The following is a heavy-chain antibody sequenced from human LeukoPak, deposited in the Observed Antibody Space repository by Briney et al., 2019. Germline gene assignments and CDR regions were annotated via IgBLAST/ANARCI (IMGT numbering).Heavy chain of an antibody. D-gene: IGHD6-13*01. CDR3: ARGESSSYNPDY. CDR1: GFTFDDYG. CDR2: INWNGGST. V-gene: IGHV3-20*01. Sequence: GGSLRLSCAASGFTFDDYGMSWVRQAPEKGLEWVSGINWNGGSTGYADSVKGRFTISRDNAKNSLYLQMNSLRAEDTALYHCARGESSSYNPDYWGQGTLVTVSS. J-gene: IGHJ4*02.